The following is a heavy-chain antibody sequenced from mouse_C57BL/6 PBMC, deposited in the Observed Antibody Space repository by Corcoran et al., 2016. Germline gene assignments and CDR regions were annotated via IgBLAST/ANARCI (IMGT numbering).Heavy chain of an antibody. Sequence: EVQLQQSGPELLKPGASVKISCKASGYTFTDYYMNWVKQSHGKSLEWIGDINPNNGGTSYNQKFKGKATLTVDKSSSTAYMELRSLTSEDSAVYYCAMDFHYYGSSYDWYFDVWGTGTMVTVSS. J-gene: IGHJ1*03. D-gene: IGHD1-1*01. CDR3: AMDFHYYGSSYDWYFDV. V-gene: IGHV1-26*01. CDR2: INPNNGGT. CDR1: GYTFTDYY.